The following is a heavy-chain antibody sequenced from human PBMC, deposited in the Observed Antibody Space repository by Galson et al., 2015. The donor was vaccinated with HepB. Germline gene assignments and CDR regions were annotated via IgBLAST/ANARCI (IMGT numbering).Heavy chain of an antibody. V-gene: IGHV1-69*13. D-gene: IGHD6-13*01. Sequence: SVKVSCKASGGTFSSYAISWVRQAPGQGLEWMGGIIPIFGTANYAQKFQGRVTITADESTSTAYMELSSLRSEDTAVYYCARRNGFGSPHTYYYSGMDVWGQGTTVTVSS. J-gene: IGHJ6*02. CDR1: GGTFSSYA. CDR2: IIPIFGTA. CDR3: ARRNGFGSPHTYYYSGMDV.